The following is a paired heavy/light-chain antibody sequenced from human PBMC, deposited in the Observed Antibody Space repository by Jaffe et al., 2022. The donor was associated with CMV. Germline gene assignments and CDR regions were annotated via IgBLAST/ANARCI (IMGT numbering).Heavy chain of an antibody. CDR1: GVSISSSSYY. J-gene: IGHJ4*02. CDR3: ARHDNYGGNSEAFFDY. CDR2: IYYSGST. D-gene: IGHD4-17*01. Sequence: QLQLQESGPGLLKPSETLSLTCTVSGVSISSSSYYWGWIRQPPGKGLEWIGSIYYSGSTYYNPSLKSRVTISVDTSKNQFSLKMNSVTAADTAVYYCARHDNYGGNSEAFFDYWGQGTLVTVSS. V-gene: IGHV4-39*01.
Light chain of an antibody. CDR3: QSYDSSLSGWV. CDR1: SSTIGAGYG. CDR2: GNT. J-gene: IGLJ3*02. Sequence: QSVLTQPPSVSGAPGQRVTISCTGSSSTIGAGYGVHWYQQLPGTAPKLLIYGNTNRPSGVPDRFSGSRSGTSASLAITGLQAEDEADYYCQSYDSSLSGWVFGGGTKLTVL. V-gene: IGLV1-40*01.